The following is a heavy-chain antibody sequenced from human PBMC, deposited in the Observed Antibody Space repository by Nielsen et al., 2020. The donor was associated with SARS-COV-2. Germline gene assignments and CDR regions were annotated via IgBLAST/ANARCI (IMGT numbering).Heavy chain of an antibody. CDR3: ARGGLPSSTSGDAFDI. V-gene: IGHV1-46*01. CDR2: INPSGGST. D-gene: IGHD2-2*01. Sequence: ASMKVSCKASGYTFTSYYMHWVRQAPGQGLEWMGIINPSGGSTSYAQKFQGRVTMTRDTSTSTVYMELSSLRSEDTAVYYCARGGLPSSTSGDAFDIWGQGTMVTVSS. CDR1: GYTFTSYY. J-gene: IGHJ3*02.